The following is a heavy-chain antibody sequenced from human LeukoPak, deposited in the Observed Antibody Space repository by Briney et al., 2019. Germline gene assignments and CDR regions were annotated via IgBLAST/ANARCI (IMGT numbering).Heavy chain of an antibody. Sequence: GGSLRLSCAASGFTFSSYWMSWLGQAPGKGREWVANIKQDGSEKYYVDSVKGRFTISRDNAKNSLYLQMNSLRAEDTAVYYCARGEGGSGSYYHYYYGMDVWGQGTTVTVSS. CDR1: GFTFSSYW. J-gene: IGHJ6*02. D-gene: IGHD3-10*01. V-gene: IGHV3-7*01. CDR3: ARGEGGSGSYYHYYYGMDV. CDR2: IKQDGSEK.